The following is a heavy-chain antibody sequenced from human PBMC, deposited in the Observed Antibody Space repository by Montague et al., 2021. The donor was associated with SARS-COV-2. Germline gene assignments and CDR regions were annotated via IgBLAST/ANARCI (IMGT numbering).Heavy chain of an antibody. CDR3: ALPLGGARFDP. J-gene: IGHJ5*02. V-gene: IGHV4-4*02. Sequence: SETLSLTCTVSGGSVSSDNWWTWVRQPPGKGLEWIGEIYHSGTTNYNPSLQSRVTISVDKSRNHLSLNLRSVTAADTAMYYFALPLGGARFDPWGQGILVTVSS. CDR2: IYHSGTT. CDR1: GGSVSSDNW. D-gene: IGHD1-26*01.